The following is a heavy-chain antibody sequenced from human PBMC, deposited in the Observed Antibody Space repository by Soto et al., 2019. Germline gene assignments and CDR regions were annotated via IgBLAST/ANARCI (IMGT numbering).Heavy chain of an antibody. D-gene: IGHD1-26*01. CDR3: AKDVEGGSLFRGAFDY. CDR2: ISASGGAT. V-gene: IGHV3-23*01. J-gene: IGHJ4*02. Sequence: WGSLRLSCVASRFTFTSYAMSWVRQAPGKGLEWVAAISASGGATIHADSVKGRLTISRDNSKNTLYLQMNSLRAEDTAVYYCAKDVEGGSLFRGAFDYWGQGTQVTVSS. CDR1: RFTFTSYA.